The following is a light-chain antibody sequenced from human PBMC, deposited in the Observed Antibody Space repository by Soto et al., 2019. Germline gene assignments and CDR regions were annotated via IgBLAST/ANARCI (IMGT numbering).Light chain of an antibody. CDR2: GAS. Sequence: EIVLTQSPGTLSLSPGERATLSCRASQSVSSSYLAWYQQKPGQAPRLLIYGASSRAPGIPDRFSGSGSGTDFTLTSSRLEPEDFAVYYCQQYGSSSWTFGQGTKVDIK. CDR3: QQYGSSSWT. J-gene: IGKJ1*01. CDR1: QSVSSSY. V-gene: IGKV3-20*01.